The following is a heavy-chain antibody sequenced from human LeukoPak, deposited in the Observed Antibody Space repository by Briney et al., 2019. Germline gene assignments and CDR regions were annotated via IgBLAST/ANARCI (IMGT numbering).Heavy chain of an antibody. J-gene: IGHJ4*02. CDR2: ISSSSSTI. V-gene: IGHV3-48*01. CDR1: GFIFSDYS. Sequence: PGGSLRLSCAASGFIFSDYSMNWVRQAPGKGLEWVSYISSSSSTIYYADSVKGRFTISRDNSKNTLYLQMNSLRAEDTAVYYCAREEEAVYWGQGTLVTVSS. CDR3: AREEEAVY.